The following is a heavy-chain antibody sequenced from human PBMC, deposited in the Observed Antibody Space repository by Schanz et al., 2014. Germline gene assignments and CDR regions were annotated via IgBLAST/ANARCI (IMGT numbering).Heavy chain of an antibody. D-gene: IGHD6-19*01. V-gene: IGHV1-8*01. CDR3: ARGGYSSGWYDRDIAHFDY. CDR1: GYNITSND. CDR2: MNPNSGNT. Sequence: QVHLVQSGAEVKKPGASVKVSCKASGYNITSNDVTWVRQATGQGLEWMGWMNPNSGNTGYAQKFRGRVTMTRNTSMSTAYMELRSLRSDDTAVYYCARGGYSSGWYDRDIAHFDYWGQGTLVTVSS. J-gene: IGHJ4*02.